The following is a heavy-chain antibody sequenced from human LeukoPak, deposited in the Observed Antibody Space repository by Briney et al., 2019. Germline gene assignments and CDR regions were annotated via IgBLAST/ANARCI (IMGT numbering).Heavy chain of an antibody. D-gene: IGHD4-17*01. Sequence: GASVKVSCKASGGTFSSYAISWVRQAPGQGLEWMGRIIPILGIANYAQKFQGRVTITADKSTSTAYMELSSLRSEDTAVYYCARISPYGPDAFDIWGQGTMVTVSS. CDR2: IIPILGIA. V-gene: IGHV1-69*04. J-gene: IGHJ3*02. CDR1: GGTFSSYA. CDR3: ARISPYGPDAFDI.